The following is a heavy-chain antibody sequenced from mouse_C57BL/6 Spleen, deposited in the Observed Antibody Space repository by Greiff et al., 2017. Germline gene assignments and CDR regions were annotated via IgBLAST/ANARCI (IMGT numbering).Heavy chain of an antibody. CDR2: IRNKANGYTT. CDR3: ARYYYGSSYVGYFDV. CDR1: GFTFTDYY. D-gene: IGHD1-1*01. V-gene: IGHV7-3*01. J-gene: IGHJ1*03. Sequence: DVKLVESGGGLVQPGGSLSLSCAASGFTFTDYYMSWVRQPPGKALEWLGFIRNKANGYTTEYSASVKGRFTISRDNSQSILYLQMNALRAEDSATYYCARYYYGSSYVGYFDVWGTGTTVTVSS.